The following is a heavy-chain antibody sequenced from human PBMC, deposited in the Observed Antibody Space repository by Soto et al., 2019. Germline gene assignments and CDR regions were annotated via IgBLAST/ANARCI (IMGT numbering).Heavy chain of an antibody. J-gene: IGHJ4*02. D-gene: IGHD5-12*01. V-gene: IGHV3-72*01. Sequence: GGSLRLSCAASGFTFSDHYMDWVRQAPGKGLEWVGRIRNKANSYTTEYDASVKGRLTISRDDSKNSLYLQMHSLKAEDTAVYYCARRTKSVYDSYDSWGQGTLVTVSS. CDR3: ARRTKSVYDSYDS. CDR2: IRNKANSYTT. CDR1: GFTFSDHY.